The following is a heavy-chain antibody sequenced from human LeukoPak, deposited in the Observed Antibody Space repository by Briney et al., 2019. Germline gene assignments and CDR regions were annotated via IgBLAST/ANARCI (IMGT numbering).Heavy chain of an antibody. V-gene: IGHV4-4*07. CDR1: GDSISSYY. D-gene: IGHD1-26*01. J-gene: IGHJ4*02. CDR3: ARESGSSDYFDD. CDR2: IYISGST. Sequence: PSETLSLTCTVSGDSISSYYWSWIRQPAGKGLEWIGHIYISGSTKYNPSLKSRVTMSVDTFKNQFSLKLISVTAADTAVYYCARESGSSDYFDDWGQGTLVTVSS.